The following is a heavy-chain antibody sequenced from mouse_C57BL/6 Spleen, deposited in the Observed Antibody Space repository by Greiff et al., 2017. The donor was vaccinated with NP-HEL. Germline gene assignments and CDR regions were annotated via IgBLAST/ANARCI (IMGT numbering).Heavy chain of an antibody. J-gene: IGHJ4*01. D-gene: IGHD1-1*01. V-gene: IGHV1-82*01. Sequence: QVQLQQSGPELVKPGASVKISCKASGYAFSSSWMNWVKQRPGKGLEWIGRIYPGDGDTNYNGKFKGKATLTADKSSSTAYMQLSSLTSEDSAVYFCARTRDYYGSTDAMDYWGQGTSVTVSS. CDR1: GYAFSSSW. CDR3: ARTRDYYGSTDAMDY. CDR2: IYPGDGDT.